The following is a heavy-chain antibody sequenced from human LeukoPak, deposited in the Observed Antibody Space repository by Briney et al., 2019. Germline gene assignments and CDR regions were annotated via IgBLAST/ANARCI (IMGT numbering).Heavy chain of an antibody. CDR2: ISGSGGST. V-gene: IGHV3-23*01. Sequence: PGGSLRLSCAASGFTFSSCAMSWVRQAPGKGLEWVSAISGSGGSTYYADSVKGRFTISRDNPKNTLYLQMNSLTAEDSAVYYCAKGKNRIVGVIFPFDYWGQGTLVTVSS. D-gene: IGHD3-10*01. J-gene: IGHJ4*02. CDR1: GFTFSSCA. CDR3: AKGKNRIVGVIFPFDY.